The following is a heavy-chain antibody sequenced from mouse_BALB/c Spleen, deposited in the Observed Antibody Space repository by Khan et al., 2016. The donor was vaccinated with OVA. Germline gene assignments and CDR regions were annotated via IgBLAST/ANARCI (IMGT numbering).Heavy chain of an antibody. Sequence: QVQLQQSGAELVKPGASVKLSCKTSGYTFTSYWIQWVKQRPGQGLGWIGQIFPGTGTTYYNENFKGQATLTVDTSSRPAYMQISSLTSEDSAVYFCARGYFGNYEFVYWGQGTLVTVSP. D-gene: IGHD2-1*01. J-gene: IGHJ3*01. CDR1: GYTFTSYW. CDR3: ARGYFGNYEFVY. V-gene: IGHV1S132*01. CDR2: IFPGTGTT.